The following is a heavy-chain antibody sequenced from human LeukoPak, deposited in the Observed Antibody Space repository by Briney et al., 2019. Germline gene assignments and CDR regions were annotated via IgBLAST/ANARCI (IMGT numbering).Heavy chain of an antibody. V-gene: IGHV5-51*01. J-gene: IGHJ4*02. CDR2: IYSGDSDT. CDR3: ARPSKNYDFWSGLPGY. CDR1: RYSFTSYW. D-gene: IGHD3-3*01. Sequence: GESLKISCKGSRYSFTSYWIGWVRQMPGKGLEWMGIIYSGDSDTRYSPSFQGQVTISADKSISTAYLQWSSLKASDTAMYYCARPSKNYDFWSGLPGYWGQGTLVTVSS.